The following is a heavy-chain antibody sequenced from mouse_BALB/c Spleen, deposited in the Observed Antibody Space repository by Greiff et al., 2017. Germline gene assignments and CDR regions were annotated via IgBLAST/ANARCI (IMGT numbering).Heavy chain of an antibody. CDR3: ALYDYDEYFDY. Sequence: EVKLMESGPGLVKPSQSLSLTCTVTGYSITSDYAWNWIRQFPGNKLEWMGYISYSGSTSYNPSLKSRISITRDTSKNQFFLQLNSVTTEDTATYYCALYDYDEYFDYWGQGTTLTVSS. V-gene: IGHV3-2*02. J-gene: IGHJ2*01. CDR1: GYSITSDYA. CDR2: ISYSGST. D-gene: IGHD2-4*01.